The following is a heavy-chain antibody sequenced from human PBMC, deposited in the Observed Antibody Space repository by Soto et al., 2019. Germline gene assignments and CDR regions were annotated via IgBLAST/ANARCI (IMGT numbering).Heavy chain of an antibody. J-gene: IGHJ6*02. CDR2: IKSKTDGGTT. Sequence: GSLRLSCAASGFTFSNAWISLVRHSPLKWLEWVGRIKSKTDGGTTDYAAPVKGRFTISRDDSKNTLYLQMNSLKTEDTAVYYCTTYDFWSGYYRPPGYGMDVWGQGTTVTVSS. V-gene: IGHV3-15*01. CDR3: TTYDFWSGYYRPPGYGMDV. CDR1: GFTFSNAW. D-gene: IGHD3-3*01.